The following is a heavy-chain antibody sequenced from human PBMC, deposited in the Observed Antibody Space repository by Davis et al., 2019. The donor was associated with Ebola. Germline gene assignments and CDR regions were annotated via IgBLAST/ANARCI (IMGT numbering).Heavy chain of an antibody. CDR2: LSYDGGKK. CDR1: GFTFSSYA. CDR3: ARGWELLTHFDF. J-gene: IGHJ4*02. Sequence: GESLKISCAASGFTFSSYAMHWVRQAPGKGLEWVAVLSYDGGKKYHADSVKGRFTISRDNSENTLYLQMNSLRPEDTAMYYCARGWELLTHFDFWGQGTPVTVSS. D-gene: IGHD1-26*01. V-gene: IGHV3-30-3*01.